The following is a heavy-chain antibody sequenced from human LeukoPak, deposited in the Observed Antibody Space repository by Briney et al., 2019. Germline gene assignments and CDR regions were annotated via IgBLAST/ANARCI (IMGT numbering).Heavy chain of an antibody. CDR3: AGYHCSGGSCYREFDY. CDR2: IGTSGVTT. D-gene: IGHD2-15*01. J-gene: IGHJ4*02. V-gene: IGHV3-23*01. CDR1: GFTFYNYA. Sequence: GGSLRLSCAASGFTFYNYAMSWVRQAPGKGLEWVSTIGTSGVTTYYADSVKGRFTISRDSSKNTLYLQMNSLRAEDTAVYFCAGYHCSGGSCYREFDYWGQGTLVTVSS.